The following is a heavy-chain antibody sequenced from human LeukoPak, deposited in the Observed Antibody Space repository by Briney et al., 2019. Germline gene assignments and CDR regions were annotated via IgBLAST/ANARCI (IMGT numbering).Heavy chain of an antibody. CDR1: GFTFSSYS. CDR2: ISSSSSYI. V-gene: IGHV3-21*01. CDR3: AILNGAEGMDV. J-gene: IGHJ6*02. Sequence: PGGSLRLSCAASGFTFSSYSMNWVRQAPGKGLEWVSSISSSSSYIYYADSVKGRFTISRDNSKNTLYLQMNSLRAEDTAVYYCAILNGAEGMDVWGQGTTVTVSS. D-gene: IGHD2/OR15-2a*01.